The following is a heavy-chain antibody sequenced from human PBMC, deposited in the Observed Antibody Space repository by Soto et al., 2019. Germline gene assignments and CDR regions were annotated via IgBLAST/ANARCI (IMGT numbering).Heavy chain of an antibody. D-gene: IGHD6-13*01. CDR2: IDPSDSYT. CDR1: GYSFSSNW. J-gene: IGHJ4*02. Sequence: EVQLVQSGAEVKKPGESLRISCKGSGYSFSSNWIGWVRQMPGKGLEWMGKIDPSDSYTNYSPSFQGHVTISADKSISTAYLQWSSLKASDTAMYYWARGEAAAGLEYWGQGTLVTVSS. V-gene: IGHV5-10-1*01. CDR3: ARGEAAAGLEY.